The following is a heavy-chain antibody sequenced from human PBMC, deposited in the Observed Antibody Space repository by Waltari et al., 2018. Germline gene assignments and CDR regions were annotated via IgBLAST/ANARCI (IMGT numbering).Heavy chain of an antibody. D-gene: IGHD6-13*01. CDR2: IIPIFGTA. Sequence: QVQLVHSGAEVKKPGSSVKVPCKASGGPFHSYAITRVPPAPGQGLEWMGRIIPIFGTANYAQKFQGRVTITADKSTSTAYMELSSLRSEDTAVYYCARDIIAAAGTSDPWGQGTLVTVSS. CDR3: ARDIIAAAGTSDP. V-gene: IGHV1-69*14. CDR1: GGPFHSYA. J-gene: IGHJ5*02.